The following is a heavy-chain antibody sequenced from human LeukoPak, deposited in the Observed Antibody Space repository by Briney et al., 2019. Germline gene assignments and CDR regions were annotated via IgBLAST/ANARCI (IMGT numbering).Heavy chain of an antibody. J-gene: IGHJ4*02. Sequence: SETLSLTCVVSGDSVSSLNYYWGWIRQPPGKGLEWIGTTHYSGNTYYNPSLKSRVIISLDTSKNQFSLRLNSVTAEDTAVYYCARLGDRQVLGNWGQGTLVTVSS. CDR1: GDSVSSLNYY. CDR2: THYSGNT. D-gene: IGHD6-6*01. V-gene: IGHV4-39*07. CDR3: ARLGDRQVLGN.